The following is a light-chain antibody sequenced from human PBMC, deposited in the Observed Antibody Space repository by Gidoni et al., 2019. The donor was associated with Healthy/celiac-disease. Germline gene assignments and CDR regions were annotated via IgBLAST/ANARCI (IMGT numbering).Light chain of an antibody. CDR3: QQYYSTPVT. V-gene: IGKV4-1*01. J-gene: IGKJ3*01. CDR2: WAS. Sequence: DIVINQAPKSLAVSLGERATIHCQSSQSVLYSSNNKNYLAWYQQKPGQPPKLLIYWASTRGSGVPDRFSGSGSGTDFTLTISSLQAEDVAVYYCQQYYSTPVTFGPXTKVDIK. CDR1: QSVLYSSNNKNY.